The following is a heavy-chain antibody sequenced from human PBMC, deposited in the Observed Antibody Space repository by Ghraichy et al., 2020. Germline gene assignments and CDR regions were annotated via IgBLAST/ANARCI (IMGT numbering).Heavy chain of an antibody. CDR1: GGTFSSYA. V-gene: IGHV1-69*13. Sequence: SVKVSCKASGGTFSSYAISWVRQAPGQGLEWMGGIIPIFGTANYAQKFQGRVTITADESTSTAYMELSSLRSEDTAVYYCARGGEQLVPIDYWGQGTLVTVSS. CDR2: IIPIFGTA. CDR3: ARGGEQLVPIDY. J-gene: IGHJ4*02. D-gene: IGHD6-6*01.